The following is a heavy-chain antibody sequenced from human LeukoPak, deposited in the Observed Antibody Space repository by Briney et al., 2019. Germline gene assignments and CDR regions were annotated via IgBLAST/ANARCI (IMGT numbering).Heavy chain of an antibody. CDR1: GFTFSSYG. J-gene: IGHJ4*02. D-gene: IGHD6-19*01. V-gene: IGHV3-30*18. Sequence: GGSLRLSCAASGFTFSSYGMHWVRQAPGKGLEWVAVISYDGSNKYYADSVKGRFTISRDNSKNTLYLQMTSLRAEDTAVYYCANPAVAGIHPKANDYWGQGTLVTVSS. CDR2: ISYDGSNK. CDR3: ANPAVAGIHPKANDY.